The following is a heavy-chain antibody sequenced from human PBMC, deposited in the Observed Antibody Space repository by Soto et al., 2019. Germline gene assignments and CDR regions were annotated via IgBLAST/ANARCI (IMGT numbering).Heavy chain of an antibody. J-gene: IGHJ4*02. CDR2: IYPGDSDT. Sequence: SGESLKISCKGSGYSFTSYWIGWVRQMPGKGLEWMGIIYPGDSDTRYSPSFQGQVTISADKSISTAYLQWSSLKASDTAMYYCARLPQQGYCSSTSCFQYYFDYWGQGTLVTVSS. CDR3: ARLPQQGYCSSTSCFQYYFDY. V-gene: IGHV5-51*01. CDR1: GYSFTSYW. D-gene: IGHD2-2*01.